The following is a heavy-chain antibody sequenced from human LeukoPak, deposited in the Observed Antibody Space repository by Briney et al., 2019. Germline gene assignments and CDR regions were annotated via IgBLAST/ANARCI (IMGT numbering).Heavy chain of an antibody. CDR1: GFTFSDTW. Sequence: GGSLRLSCAASGFTFSDTWMHWVRQAPGEGLVWVSRIRSDGSDTRYAESVRGRFTISRDNAKNTLYLQMNSLRAEDTAVYYCARDWFHAIDYWGQGTLVTVSS. CDR3: ARDWFHAIDY. D-gene: IGHD2/OR15-2a*01. J-gene: IGHJ4*02. CDR2: IRSDGSDT. V-gene: IGHV3-74*01.